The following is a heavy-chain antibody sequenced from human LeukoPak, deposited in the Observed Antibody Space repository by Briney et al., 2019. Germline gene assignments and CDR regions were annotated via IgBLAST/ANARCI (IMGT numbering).Heavy chain of an antibody. CDR1: GFIFSDYN. J-gene: IGHJ6*03. V-gene: IGHV3-69-1*01. CDR2: ITSGNYT. CDR3: ARHRPIFGVFIDYYMDV. Sequence: GGSLRLSCAASGFIFSDYNMNWVRQAPGKGLEWVSSITSGNYTYHADALKGRFTISRDNAKNSLYLHMNNLSAEDTAVYFCARHRPIFGVFIDYYMDVWGKGTTVIVSS. D-gene: IGHD3-3*01.